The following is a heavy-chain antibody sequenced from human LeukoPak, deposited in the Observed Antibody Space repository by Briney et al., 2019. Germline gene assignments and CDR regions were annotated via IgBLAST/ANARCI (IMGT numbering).Heavy chain of an antibody. D-gene: IGHD2-2*01. CDR1: GGTFSSYA. CDR3: ARDYPIVVVPAARAGNWFDP. J-gene: IGHJ5*02. Sequence: AASVKVSCKASGGTFSSYAISWVRQAPGQGLEWMGGIIPIFGTANYAQKFQGRVTITADESTSTAYMELSSPRSEDTAVYYCARDYPIVVVPAARAGNWFDPWGQGTLVTVSS. CDR2: IIPIFGTA. V-gene: IGHV1-69*01.